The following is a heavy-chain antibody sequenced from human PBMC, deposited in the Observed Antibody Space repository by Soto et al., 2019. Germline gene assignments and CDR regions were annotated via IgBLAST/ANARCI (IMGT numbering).Heavy chain of an antibody. Sequence: QVQLVQSGAEVKKPGSSVKVSCKASGGTFSSYTISWVRQAPGQGLEWMGRIIPILGIANYAQKFQGRVTITADKSTSTAYMELSSLRSEDTAVYYCAREAGDYYDSSGYYQGLCMDVWGQGTTVTVSS. CDR3: AREAGDYYDSSGYYQGLCMDV. V-gene: IGHV1-69*08. CDR1: GGTFSSYT. CDR2: IIPILGIA. J-gene: IGHJ6*02. D-gene: IGHD3-22*01.